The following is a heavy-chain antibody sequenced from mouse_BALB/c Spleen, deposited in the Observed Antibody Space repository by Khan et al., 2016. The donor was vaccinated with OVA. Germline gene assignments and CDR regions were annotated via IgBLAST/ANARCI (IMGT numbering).Heavy chain of an antibody. CDR2: IRYDGSN. CDR3: ARDYYGTSWYFDV. J-gene: IGHJ1*01. Sequence: DVQLQESGPGLVKPSQSLSLTCSVTGYSITSGYYWNWIRQFPGNKLEWMDYIRYDGSNNYNPSLKNRISITRDTSKNQFLLKLNSVTTEDTATYYCARDYYGTSWYFDVWGAGTTVTVSS. V-gene: IGHV3-6*02. CDR1: GYSITSGYY. D-gene: IGHD1-1*01.